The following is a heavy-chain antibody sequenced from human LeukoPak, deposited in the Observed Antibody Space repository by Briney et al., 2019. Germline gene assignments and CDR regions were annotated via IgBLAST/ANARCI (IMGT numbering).Heavy chain of an antibody. V-gene: IGHV3-33*01. CDR2: IWYDGSNK. J-gene: IGHJ4*03. CDR1: GFTFSSYG. CDR3: ARGLADIVGATGGYFDY. D-gene: IGHD1-26*01. Sequence: PGGSLRLSCAASGFTFSSYGMHWVRQAPAKGLEWVAVIWYDGSNKYYADSVKGRFTISRDNSKNTLYLQMNGLRAEDTAVYYCARGLADIVGATGGYFDYWGQGALVTVVS.